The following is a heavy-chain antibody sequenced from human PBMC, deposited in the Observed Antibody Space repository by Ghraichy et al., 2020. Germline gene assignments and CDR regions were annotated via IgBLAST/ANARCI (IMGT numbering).Heavy chain of an antibody. D-gene: IGHD4-17*01. V-gene: IGHV4-34*01. CDR3: ARGTTDGVQSLYWFDY. CDR1: GGSFSGYY. Sequence: SETLSLTCAVYGGSFSGYYWSWIRQPPGKGLEWIGEINHSGSTNYNPSLKSRVTISVDTSKNQFSLKLSSVTAADTAVYYCARGTTDGVQSLYWFDYWGQGTLVTVSS. CDR2: INHSGST. J-gene: IGHJ4*02.